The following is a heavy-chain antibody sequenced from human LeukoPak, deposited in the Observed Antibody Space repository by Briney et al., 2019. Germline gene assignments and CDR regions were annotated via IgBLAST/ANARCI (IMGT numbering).Heavy chain of an antibody. J-gene: IGHJ6*02. Sequence: ASVKVSFKVSGYTLTELSMHWVRQAPGKGLEWMGGFDPEDGETIYAQKFQGRITMTEDTSTDTAYMELSSLRSEDTAVYYCATGVSQQLVRDYYYGMDVWGQGTTVTVSS. V-gene: IGHV1-24*01. D-gene: IGHD6-13*01. CDR3: ATGVSQQLVRDYYYGMDV. CDR1: GYTLTELS. CDR2: FDPEDGET.